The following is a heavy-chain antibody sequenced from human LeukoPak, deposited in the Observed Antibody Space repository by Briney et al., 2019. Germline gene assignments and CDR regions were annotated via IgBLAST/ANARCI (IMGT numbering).Heavy chain of an antibody. J-gene: IGHJ3*02. CDR1: GGTFSSYA. V-gene: IGHV1-69*05. Sequence: SVKVSCKASGGTFSSYAISWVRQAPGQGLEWMGGIIPIFGTANYAQKFQGRVTITTDESTSTAYMELSSLRSEDTAVYYCARDLAEESSGETGAFDIWGQGTMVTVSS. CDR3: ARDLAEESSGETGAFDI. D-gene: IGHD3-22*01. CDR2: IIPIFGTA.